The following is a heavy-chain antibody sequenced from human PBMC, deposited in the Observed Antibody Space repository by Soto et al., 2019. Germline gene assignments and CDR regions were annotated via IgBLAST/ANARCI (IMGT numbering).Heavy chain of an antibody. CDR1: GCSISSYY. Sequence: SETLSLTCPVSGCSISSYYWSWIRQPPGKGLEWIGYIYYSGSTNYNPSLKSRVTISVDTSKNQFSLKLSSVTAADTAVYYCARDGAWFGELSLFDYWGQGTLVTVSS. J-gene: IGHJ4*02. D-gene: IGHD3-10*01. CDR2: IYYSGST. CDR3: ARDGAWFGELSLFDY. V-gene: IGHV4-59*01.